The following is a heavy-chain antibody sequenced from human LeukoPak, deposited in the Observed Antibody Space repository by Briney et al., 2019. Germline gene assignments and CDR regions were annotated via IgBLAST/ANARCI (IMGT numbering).Heavy chain of an antibody. CDR2: IRYDGSNK. CDR1: GFTFSSYG. J-gene: IGHJ4*02. CDR3: ARALGDI. Sequence: GGSRRLSCAASGFTFSSYGMHWVRQPPGKGLEWMEFIRYDGSNKYYADSVKGRFTISRDNSKNTLYLQMNGLRVEDTAVYYCARALGDIRGQGTLVTVSS. V-gene: IGHV3-30*02.